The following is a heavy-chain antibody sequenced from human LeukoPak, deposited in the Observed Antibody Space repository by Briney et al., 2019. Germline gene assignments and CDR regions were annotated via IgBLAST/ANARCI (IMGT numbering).Heavy chain of an antibody. Sequence: GGSLRLSCAASGFNVSSNYMSWVRQAPGKGLEWVSVLYGAGSTYYADSVKGRFTISRHDSQNTLFLQMNSLRAEDTTVYYCARGGTPGFSTGRIDYWGQGTLVTVSS. J-gene: IGHJ4*02. D-gene: IGHD6-19*01. CDR3: ARGGTPGFSTGRIDY. CDR2: LYGAGST. CDR1: GFNVSSNY. V-gene: IGHV3-53*04.